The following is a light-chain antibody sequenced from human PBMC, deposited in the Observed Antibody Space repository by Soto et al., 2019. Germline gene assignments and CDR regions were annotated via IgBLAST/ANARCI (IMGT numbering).Light chain of an antibody. CDR2: DNN. J-gene: IGLJ2*01. V-gene: IGLV1-51*01. CDR3: GTWDSSLSAVV. Sequence: QSVLTHPPSVSAAPGQKVTISCSGSSSNIGNNYVSWYQQLPGTAPKLLIYDNNKRPSGIPDRFSGSKSGPSATLGITGLQTGDGADYYCGTWDSSLSAVVFGGGTKVTVL. CDR1: SSNIGNNY.